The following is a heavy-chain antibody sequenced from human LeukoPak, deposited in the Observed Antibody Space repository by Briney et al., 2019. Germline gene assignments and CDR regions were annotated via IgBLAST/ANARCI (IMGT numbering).Heavy chain of an antibody. V-gene: IGHV1-69*13. CDR3: ARDQFLYCSSTSCYFDY. J-gene: IGHJ4*02. CDR1: GGTFSSYA. CDR2: IIPIFGTA. Sequence: SVKVSCKASGGTFSSYAISWVRQAPGQGLEWMRGIIPIFGTANYAQKFQGRVTITADESTSTAYMELSSLRSEDTAVYYCARDQFLYCSSTSCYFDYWGQRTLVTVSS. D-gene: IGHD2-2*01.